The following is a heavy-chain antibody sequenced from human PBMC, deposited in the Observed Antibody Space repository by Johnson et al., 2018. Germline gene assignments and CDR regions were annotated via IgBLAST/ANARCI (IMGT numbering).Heavy chain of an antibody. V-gene: IGHV3-23*04. CDR1: GFSYSNYA. D-gene: IGHD1-26*01. CDR3: AKHLDGSAYYGFHF. CDR2: LSGSGGST. J-gene: IGHJ3*01. Sequence: VQLVQSGGGLVQPGGSLRLSCAASGFSYSNYAMSWVRQAPGKGLEWLSLLSGSGGSTYYADSVKGRLTVSRDNSKNTLFLRMSSLSAGDTAVYYWAKHLDGSAYYGFHFWGPGTMVTVSS.